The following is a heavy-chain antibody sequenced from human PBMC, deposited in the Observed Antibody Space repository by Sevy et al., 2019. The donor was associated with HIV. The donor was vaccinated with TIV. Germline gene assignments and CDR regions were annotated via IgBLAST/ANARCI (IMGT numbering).Heavy chain of an antibody. J-gene: IGHJ4*02. CDR2: MYYSGST. Sequence: SETLSLTCTVSGGSISSYYWSWIRQPPGKGLEWIGYMYYSGSTNYNASLKSRVTISVDTSKNQFYLKLSSVTAADTAVYYCARANGYCSSTSCPAYFDYWGQGTLVTVSS. CDR1: GGSISSYY. V-gene: IGHV4-59*01. D-gene: IGHD2-2*01. CDR3: ARANGYCSSTSCPAYFDY.